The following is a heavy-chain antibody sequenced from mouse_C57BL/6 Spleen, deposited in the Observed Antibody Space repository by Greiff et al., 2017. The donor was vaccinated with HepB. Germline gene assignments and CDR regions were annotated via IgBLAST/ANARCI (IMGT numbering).Heavy chain of an antibody. J-gene: IGHJ1*03. CDR1: GYTFTDYY. CDR2: INPYNGGT. Sequence: EVKLQESGPVLVKPGASVKMSCKASGYTFTDYYMNWVKQSHGKSLEWIGVINPYNGGTSYNQKFKGKATLTVDKSSSTAYMELNSLTSEDSAVYYCARRDYSNYDWYFDVWGTGTTVTVSS. V-gene: IGHV1-19*01. D-gene: IGHD2-5*01. CDR3: ARRDYSNYDWYFDV.